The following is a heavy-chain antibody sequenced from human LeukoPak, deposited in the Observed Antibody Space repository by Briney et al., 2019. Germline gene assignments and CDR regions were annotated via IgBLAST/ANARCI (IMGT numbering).Heavy chain of an antibody. Sequence: ASVKVSCKASGFIFTSYGISWARQAPGQGLEWLGWISAYNGDTKYAQKVQGRVTMTTDTSTSTAYMDLRSLRSDDTAVYYCARIADYSLNWYFDLWGRGTLVTVSS. CDR1: GFIFTSYG. V-gene: IGHV1-18*01. J-gene: IGHJ2*01. D-gene: IGHD4-11*01. CDR2: ISAYNGDT. CDR3: ARIADYSLNWYFDL.